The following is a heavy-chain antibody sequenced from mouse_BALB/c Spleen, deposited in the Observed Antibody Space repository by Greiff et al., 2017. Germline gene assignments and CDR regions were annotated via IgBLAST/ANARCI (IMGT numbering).Heavy chain of an antibody. CDR3: ASPGYGSSCPAWFAY. Sequence: LQQPGSELVRPGASVKLSCKASGYTFTSYWMHWVKQRPGQGLEWIGNIYPGSGSTNYDEKFKSKATLTVDTSSSTAYMQLSSLTSEDSAVYYCASPGYGSSCPAWFAYWGQGTLVTVSA. CDR2: IYPGSGST. CDR1: GYTFTSYW. D-gene: IGHD1-1*01. J-gene: IGHJ3*01. V-gene: IGHV1S22*01.